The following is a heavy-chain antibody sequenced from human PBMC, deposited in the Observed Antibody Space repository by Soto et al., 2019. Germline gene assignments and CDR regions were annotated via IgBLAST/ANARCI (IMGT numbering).Heavy chain of an antibody. Sequence: GESMKICCKGSGYSFTGYWINWVRQMPGKGLEWMGRIDPSDSYTSYSPSLEGHVTISADKSVSTAYLQWSSLKASDTAMYYCAVVRVGATMDAFDMWGQGTMVTVSS. CDR2: IDPSDSYT. CDR1: GYSFTGYW. D-gene: IGHD1-26*01. J-gene: IGHJ3*02. CDR3: AVVRVGATMDAFDM. V-gene: IGHV5-10-1*01.